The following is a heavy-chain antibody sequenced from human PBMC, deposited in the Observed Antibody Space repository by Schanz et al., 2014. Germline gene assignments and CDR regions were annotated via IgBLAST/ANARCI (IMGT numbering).Heavy chain of an antibody. Sequence: QVQLVQSGAEVKKPGASVKVSCKASGYIFINSGINWVRQATGQGLEWMGWISVYTGNTKYGQKVQGRVTMTADTSTNTAYMELRSLRSDDTAVYYCAKAEYDILTDSYSRLDPWGQGTLVTVSS. D-gene: IGHD3-9*01. V-gene: IGHV1-18*01. CDR3: AKAEYDILTDSYSRLDP. J-gene: IGHJ5*02. CDR2: ISVYTGNT. CDR1: GYIFINSG.